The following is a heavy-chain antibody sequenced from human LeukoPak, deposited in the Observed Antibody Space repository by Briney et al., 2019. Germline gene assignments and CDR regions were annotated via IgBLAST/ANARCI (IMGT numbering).Heavy chain of an antibody. CDR2: ISAYNGNT. CDR1: GYTFTSYD. D-gene: IGHD2-2*02. CDR3: ATYTSPQLGYFDY. Sequence: ASVKVSCKASGYTFTSYDINWVRQATGQGLEWMGWISAYNGNTNYAQELQGRVTMTTDTSTSTAYMELRSLRSDDTAVYYCATYTSPQLGYFDYWGQGTLVTVSS. V-gene: IGHV1-18*01. J-gene: IGHJ4*02.